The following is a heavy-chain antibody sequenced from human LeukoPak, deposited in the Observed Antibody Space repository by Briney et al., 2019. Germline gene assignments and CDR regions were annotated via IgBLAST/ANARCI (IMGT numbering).Heavy chain of an antibody. CDR1: GFTVSSHY. CDR3: AGDLPLNY. V-gene: IGHV3-53*01. J-gene: IGHJ4*02. CDR2: IYSGDNT. Sequence: GGSLRLSCAASGFTVSSHYMSWVREAPGKGLEWVSLIYSGDNTNYADYVKGRFTISRDNSKNTLYLQMNSLRAEDTAVYYCAGDLPLNYWGQGTLVAVSS.